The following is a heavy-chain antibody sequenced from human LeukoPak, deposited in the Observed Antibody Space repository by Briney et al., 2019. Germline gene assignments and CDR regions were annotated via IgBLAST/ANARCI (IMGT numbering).Heavy chain of an antibody. J-gene: IGHJ5*02. CDR2: IKQDGSEK. CDR3: ARGGGIYGDYADWFDP. V-gene: IGHV3-7*01. D-gene: IGHD4-17*01. CDR1: GFTFSSYW. Sequence: GGSLRLSCAASGFTFSSYWMSWVRQAPGKGLEWVANIKQDGSEKYYVDSVKGRFTISRDNAKNSLYLQMNSLRAEDTAVYYCARGGGIYGDYADWFDPWGQGTLVTVSS.